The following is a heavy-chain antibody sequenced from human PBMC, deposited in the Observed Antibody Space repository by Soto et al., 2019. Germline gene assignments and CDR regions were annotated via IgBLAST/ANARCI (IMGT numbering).Heavy chain of an antibody. CDR2: INHSGST. J-gene: IGHJ5*02. D-gene: IGHD4-17*01. CDR3: ARVSGEDYGDYVARFDP. V-gene: IGHV4-34*01. Sequence: PSETLSLTCAVYGGSFSGYCWIWIRQPPGTGLEWNGDINHSGSTNYNPSLKSRVTISVDTSKNQFSLKLSSVTAADTAVYYCARVSGEDYGDYVARFDPWGQGTLVTVSS. CDR1: GGSFSGYC.